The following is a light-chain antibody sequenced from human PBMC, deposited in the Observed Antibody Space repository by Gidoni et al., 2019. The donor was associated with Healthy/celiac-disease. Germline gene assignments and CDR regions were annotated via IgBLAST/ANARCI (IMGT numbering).Light chain of an antibody. V-gene: IGKV1-39*01. CDR2: AAS. CDR3: QQSYSTPT. CDR1: QSISSY. J-gene: IGKJ1*01. Sequence: DIKLPQSPSSLSQSVGDRVTITCRASQSISSYLNWYKQKPGKAPKLLIYAASSLQSGVPSRFSGSGSGTDFTLTISSLQPEDFATYYCQQSYSTPTFGQGTKVEIK.